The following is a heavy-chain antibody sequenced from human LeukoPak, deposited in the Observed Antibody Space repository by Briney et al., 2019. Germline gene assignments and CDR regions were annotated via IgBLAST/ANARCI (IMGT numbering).Heavy chain of an antibody. V-gene: IGHV4-59*08. Sequence: SETLSLTCTVSGGSISSYYWSWIRQPPGKGLEWIGYIYYSGSTKYKPSLKSRVTISVDTSKSQFSLKLRSVTAADTAIYYCAGEEPSEFRFDSWGQGTLVTVSS. D-gene: IGHD2-21*01. CDR3: AGEEPSEFRFDS. CDR2: IYYSGST. J-gene: IGHJ4*02. CDR1: GGSISSYY.